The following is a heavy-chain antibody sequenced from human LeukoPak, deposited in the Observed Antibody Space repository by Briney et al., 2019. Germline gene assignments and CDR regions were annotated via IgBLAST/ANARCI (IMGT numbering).Heavy chain of an antibody. Sequence: PSETLSLTCTVSGASMSNYHWSWIQQPPGKGLEWIGEINHSGSTNYNPSLKSRVTISVDTSKNQFSLKLSSVTAADTAVYYCARLEWLVPRYFQHWGQGTLVTVSS. CDR3: ARLEWLVPRYFQH. CDR1: GASMSNYH. D-gene: IGHD6-19*01. V-gene: IGHV4-34*01. CDR2: INHSGST. J-gene: IGHJ1*01.